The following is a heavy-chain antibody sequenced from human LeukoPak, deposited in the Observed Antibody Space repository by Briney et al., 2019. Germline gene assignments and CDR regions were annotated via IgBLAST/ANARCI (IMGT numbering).Heavy chain of an antibody. J-gene: IGHJ6*04. CDR3: ARGAYGSGSPMDV. D-gene: IGHD3-10*01. V-gene: IGHV4-59*01. Sequence: PSETLSLTCTVSGGSISSYYWSWIRQPPGKGLEWIGYIYYSGSTNYNPSLKSRVTISVDTSKNQFSLKLSSVTAADTAVYYCARGAYGSGSPMDVWGKGTTVTISS. CDR2: IYYSGST. CDR1: GGSISSYY.